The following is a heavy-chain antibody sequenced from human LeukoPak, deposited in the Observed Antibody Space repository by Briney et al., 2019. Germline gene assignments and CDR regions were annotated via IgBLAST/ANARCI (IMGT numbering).Heavy chain of an antibody. CDR1: GFSFDDYA. V-gene: IGHV3-9*01. J-gene: IGHJ4*02. CDR3: ARRTGIAAAYYFDY. Sequence: PGRSLRLSCAASGFSFDDYAMHWVRQAPGKGLEWVSGISWNSKNIDYADSVKGRFTVSRDNAKNSLYLQMNSLRAEDTAVYYCARRTGIAAAYYFDYWGQGTLVTVSS. CDR2: ISWNSKNI. D-gene: IGHD6-13*01.